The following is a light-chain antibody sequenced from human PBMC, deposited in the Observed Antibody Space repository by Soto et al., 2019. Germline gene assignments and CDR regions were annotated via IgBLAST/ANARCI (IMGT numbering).Light chain of an antibody. Sequence: DIQMTQSPSPLSASVGDRVTVTCRASRSISTWLAWYQQKPGNAPKLLLHHASILESGVPSRFSGSGSGTEFTLTISNLQPDDFATYYCQQYHFFWTFGQGTKVDIK. V-gene: IGKV1-5*01. CDR2: HAS. CDR3: QQYHFFWT. CDR1: RSISTW. J-gene: IGKJ1*01.